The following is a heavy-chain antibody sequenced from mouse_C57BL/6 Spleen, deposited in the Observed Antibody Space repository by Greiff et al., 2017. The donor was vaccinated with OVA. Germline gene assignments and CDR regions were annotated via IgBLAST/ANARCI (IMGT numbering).Heavy chain of an antibody. J-gene: IGHJ2*01. CDR3: VRGGLGPFDY. CDR2: IRSKSNNYAT. V-gene: IGHV10-1*01. Sequence: EVQGVESGGGLVQPKGSLKLSCAASGFSFNTYAMNWVRQAPGKGLEWVARIRSKSNNYATYYADSVKDRFTISRDDSESMLYLQMNNLKTEDTAMYYCVRGGLGPFDYWGQGTTLTVSS. D-gene: IGHD4-1*01. CDR1: GFSFNTYA.